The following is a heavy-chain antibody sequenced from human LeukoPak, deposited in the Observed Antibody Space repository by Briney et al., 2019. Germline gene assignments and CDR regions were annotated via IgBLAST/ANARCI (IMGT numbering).Heavy chain of an antibody. J-gene: IGHJ4*02. CDR3: ATDRGAVAGYDY. Sequence: ASVKVSCKVSGYTLTELSMHWVRQAPGKGLEWMGGFDPEDGETIYAQKFQGRVTMTEDTSTDAAYMELSSLRSEDTAVYYCATDRGAVAGYDYWGQGTLVTVSS. D-gene: IGHD6-19*01. CDR2: FDPEDGET. V-gene: IGHV1-24*01. CDR1: GYTLTELS.